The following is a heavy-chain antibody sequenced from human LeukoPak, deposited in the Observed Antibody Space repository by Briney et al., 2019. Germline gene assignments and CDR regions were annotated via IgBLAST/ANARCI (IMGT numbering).Heavy chain of an antibody. J-gene: IGHJ4*02. D-gene: IGHD3-10*01. CDR3: ARDVYYGSGSPRLDY. CDR1: GFTFSDYN. CDR2: MSRSGDII. V-gene: IGHV3-48*01. Sequence: GGSLRLSCAASGFTFSDYNMNWVRQVPGKGLESVSYMSRSGDIIYYADSVKGRFTISSDNAKNSLYLQMNSLRAEDTAVYYCARDVYYGSGSPRLDYWGQGTLVTVSS.